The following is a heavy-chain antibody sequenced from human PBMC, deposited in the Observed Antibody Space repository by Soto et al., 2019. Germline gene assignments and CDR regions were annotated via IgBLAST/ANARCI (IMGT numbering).Heavy chain of an antibody. CDR1: GGSISSYY. CDR2: IYYSGST. Sequence: SETLSLTCTVSGGSISSYYWSWIRQPPGKGLEWIGYIYYSGSTNYNPSLKSRVTISVDTSKNQFSLKLSSVTAADTAVYYCARNLGYYDSSGYYYTCYFDYWGQGTLVTVSS. D-gene: IGHD3-22*01. CDR3: ARNLGYYDSSGYYYTCYFDY. J-gene: IGHJ4*02. V-gene: IGHV4-59*01.